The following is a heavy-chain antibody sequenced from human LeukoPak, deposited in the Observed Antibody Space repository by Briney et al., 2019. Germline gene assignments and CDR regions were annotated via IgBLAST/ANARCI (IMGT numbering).Heavy chain of an antibody. D-gene: IGHD6-6*01. J-gene: IGHJ4*02. CDR1: GFTFSSYW. CDR3: ARIGYSSSSWDY. Sequence: GGSLRLSCAASGFTFSSYWMSWVRQAPGKGLEWVANIKQDGSEKYYVDSVKGRFTISRDNARNSVYLHMNSLRAEDTAVYYCARIGYSSSSWDYWGQGALVTVSS. V-gene: IGHV3-7*01. CDR2: IKQDGSEK.